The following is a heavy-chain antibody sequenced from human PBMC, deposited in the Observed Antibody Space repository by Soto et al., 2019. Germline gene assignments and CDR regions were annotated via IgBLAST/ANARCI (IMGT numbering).Heavy chain of an antibody. J-gene: IGHJ4*02. CDR1: GFTFSNHT. CDR2: ISSRSTYI. D-gene: IGHD6-19*01. V-gene: IGHV3-21*01. CDR3: ARVPQRIAVAGTSNRYYFDY. Sequence: RGSLRLSCAASGFTFSNHTMNWVRQAPGKGLEWVSSISSRSTYIYYADSVKGRFTISRDNAKNSLFLQTNSLRAEDTAVYYCARVPQRIAVAGTSNRYYFDYWGQGILVTVSS.